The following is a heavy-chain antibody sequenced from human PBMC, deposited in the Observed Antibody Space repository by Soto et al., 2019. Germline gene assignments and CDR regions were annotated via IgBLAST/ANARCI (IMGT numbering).Heavy chain of an antibody. CDR2: IYPGDSDT. CDR3: AIRPGY. Sequence: LKISCRHPGDNFSKDCIGWVRQMPGKGLEWMGIIYPGDSDTRYSPSFQGQVTISADKSISTAYLQWSSLKASDTAMYYCAIRPGYWGQASLVT. J-gene: IGHJ4*02. CDR1: GDNFSKDC. V-gene: IGHV5-51*01.